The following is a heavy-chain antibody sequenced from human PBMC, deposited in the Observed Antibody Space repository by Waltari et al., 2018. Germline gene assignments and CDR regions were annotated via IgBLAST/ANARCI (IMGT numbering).Heavy chain of an antibody. CDR1: GGSFSGYY. Sequence: QVQLQQWGAGLLKPSETLSLTCAAYGGSFSGYYWSWIRQPPGKGLEWIGEINHSGSTNYNPSLKSRVTISVDTSKNQFSLKLSSVTAADTAVYYCARGFPYCSGGSCYGSFDYWGQGTLVTVSS. D-gene: IGHD2-15*01. CDR2: INHSGST. J-gene: IGHJ4*02. CDR3: ARGFPYCSGGSCYGSFDY. V-gene: IGHV4-34*01.